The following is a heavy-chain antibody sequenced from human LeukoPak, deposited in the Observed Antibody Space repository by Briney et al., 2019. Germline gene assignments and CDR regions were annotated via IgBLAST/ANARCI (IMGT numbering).Heavy chain of an antibody. D-gene: IGHD6-13*01. CDR2: IGAAGDP. V-gene: IGHV3-13*05. Sequence: TGGSLRLSCAASGFTFSSYDMHWVRQPTGKGLEWVSAIGAAGDPYYPGSVKGRFTISRENAKNSLYLQMNSLRAEDTAVYYCARDIATAGHSAIDYWGQGTLVTVSS. CDR3: ARDIATAGHSAIDY. CDR1: GFTFSSYD. J-gene: IGHJ4*02.